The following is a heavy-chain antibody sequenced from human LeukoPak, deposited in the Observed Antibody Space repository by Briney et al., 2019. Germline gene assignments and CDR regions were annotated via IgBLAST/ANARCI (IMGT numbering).Heavy chain of an antibody. D-gene: IGHD3-16*01. J-gene: IGHJ5*02. CDR1: GGSISSGNFY. Sequence: SETLSLTCTVSGGSISSGNFYWSWIRQPPGKGLEWIGYIFYLGSTYYNLSLKCRVTMSVDTSKNQFSLKLNSVTAADTAVYYCARHYGPWGQGTLVTVSS. CDR3: ARHYGP. V-gene: IGHV4-30-4*01. CDR2: IFYLGST.